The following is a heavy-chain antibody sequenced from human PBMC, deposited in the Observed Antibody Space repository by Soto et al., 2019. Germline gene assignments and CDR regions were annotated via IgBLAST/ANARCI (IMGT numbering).Heavy chain of an antibody. J-gene: IGHJ4*02. CDR1: GGTFSSYA. CDR3: ARRDSGKPFDY. D-gene: IGHD5-12*01. V-gene: IGHV1-69*13. CDR2: IIPIFGTA. Sequence: PSVKVSCKASGGTFSSYAISWVRQAPGQGLEWMGGIIPIFGTANYAQKFQGRVTITADESTSTAYMELSSLRSEDTAIYYCARRDSGKPFDYWGQGTQVTVSS.